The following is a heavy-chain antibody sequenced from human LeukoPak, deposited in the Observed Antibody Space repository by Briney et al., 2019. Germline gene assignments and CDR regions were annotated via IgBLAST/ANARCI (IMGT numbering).Heavy chain of an antibody. D-gene: IGHD3/OR15-3a*01. Sequence: GGSLRLSCAASGFTFSSYGMHWVRQAPGKGLEWVAFIRYDGSNKYYADSVKGRFTISRDNSKNTLYLQMNSLRAEDTAVYYCAKDSDGRTGTGLGYWGQGTLVTVSS. J-gene: IGHJ4*02. CDR3: AKDSDGRTGTGLGY. CDR2: IRYDGSNK. V-gene: IGHV3-30*02. CDR1: GFTFSSYG.